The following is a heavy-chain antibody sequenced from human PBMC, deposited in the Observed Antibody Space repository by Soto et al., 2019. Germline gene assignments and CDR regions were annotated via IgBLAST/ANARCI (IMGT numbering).Heavy chain of an antibody. CDR2: ISYDGSNK. J-gene: IGHJ4*02. D-gene: IGHD2-15*01. CDR3: AKDMGLLVVVAAIDY. Sequence: GGSLRLSCAASGFTFSSYGMHWVRQAPGKGLEWVAVISYDGSNKYYADSVKGRFTISRDNSKNTLYLQMNSLRAEDTAVYYCAKDMGLLVVVAAIDYWGQGTLVTVSS. V-gene: IGHV3-30*18. CDR1: GFTFSSYG.